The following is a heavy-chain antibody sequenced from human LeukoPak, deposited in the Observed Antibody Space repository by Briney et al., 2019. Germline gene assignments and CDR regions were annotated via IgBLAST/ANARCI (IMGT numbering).Heavy chain of an antibody. CDR3: ARSGTAAGRRDY. J-gene: IGHJ4*02. D-gene: IGHD6-13*01. CDR2: VYYSGST. V-gene: IGHV4-59*01. Sequence: PSETLSLTSTVSGGSIYSYYWSWIRQPPGKGLEWIGYVYYSGSTNYNPSLKSRVTISVDTSKNQFSLKLNSVNAADTAVYYCARSGTAAGRRDYWGQGTLVTVSS. CDR1: GGSIYSYY.